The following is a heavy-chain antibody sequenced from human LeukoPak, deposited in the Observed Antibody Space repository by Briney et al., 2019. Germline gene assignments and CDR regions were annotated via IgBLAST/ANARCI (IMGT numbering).Heavy chain of an antibody. CDR2: VSYDGTNE. Sequence: GGSLRLSCAASGSTFSDYGMHWVRQAPGKGLEWVAVVSYDGTNEKNPDPVKGRFTISRDNYKNTLSLQMTSLRADDTAVYYCAKDWANGDYIDHWGQGTLVTVSS. J-gene: IGHJ4*02. D-gene: IGHD2-8*01. V-gene: IGHV3-30*18. CDR1: GSTFSDYG. CDR3: AKDWANGDYIDH.